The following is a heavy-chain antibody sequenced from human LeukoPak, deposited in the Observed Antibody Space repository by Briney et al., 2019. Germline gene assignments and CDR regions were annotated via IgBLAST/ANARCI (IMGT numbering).Heavy chain of an antibody. CDR2: IKQDGSEK. V-gene: IGHV3-7*01. D-gene: IGHD2-2*01. CDR1: GFTFSSYW. CDR3: ARGTDIVVVPAAYKRNYYYYYGMDV. J-gene: IGHJ6*02. Sequence: PGGSLRLSCAASGFTFSSYWMSWVRQAPGKGLEWVANIKQDGSEKYYVDSVKGRFTISRDNAKNSLYLQMNSLRAEDTAVYYCARGTDIVVVPAAYKRNYYYYYGMDVWGQGTTVTVSS.